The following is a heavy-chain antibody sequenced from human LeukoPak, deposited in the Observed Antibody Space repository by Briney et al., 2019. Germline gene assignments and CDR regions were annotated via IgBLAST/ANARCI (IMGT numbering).Heavy chain of an antibody. J-gene: IGHJ4*02. D-gene: IGHD3-9*01. CDR3: AGGRGDILTGYYPPDY. Sequence: PGRSLRLSCAASGFTFDDYAMHWVRQAPGKGLEWVSGISWNSGSIGYADSVKGRFTISRDNAKSSLYLQMNSLRAEDTALYYCAGGRGDILTGYYPPDYWGQGTLVTVSS. CDR1: GFTFDDYA. V-gene: IGHV3-9*01. CDR2: ISWNSGSI.